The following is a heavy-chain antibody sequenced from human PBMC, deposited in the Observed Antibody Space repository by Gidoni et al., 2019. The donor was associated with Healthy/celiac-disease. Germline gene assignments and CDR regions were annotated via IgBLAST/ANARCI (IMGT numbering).Heavy chain of an antibody. CDR3: AKVGGYDILTGYAFDI. V-gene: IGHV3-23*01. D-gene: IGHD3-9*01. J-gene: IGHJ3*02. Sequence: EVQLLESGGGLVQPGGSLRLSCAASGFTVSSYAMSWVRQAPGKGLEWVSAISGSGGSTYYADSVKGRFTISRDNSKNTLYLQMNSLRAEDTAVYYCAKVGGYDILTGYAFDIWGQGTMVTVSS. CDR1: GFTVSSYA. CDR2: ISGSGGST.